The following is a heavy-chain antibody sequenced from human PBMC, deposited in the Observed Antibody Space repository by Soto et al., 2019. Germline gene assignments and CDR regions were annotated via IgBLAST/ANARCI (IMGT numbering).Heavy chain of an antibody. J-gene: IGHJ6*02. D-gene: IGHD3-22*01. V-gene: IGHV1-18*01. CDR2: ISAYNGNT. CDR3: ATDSSGSTADYYYYYGMDV. Sequence: QVQLVQSGAEVKKPGASVKVSCKTSGYTFTRFGISWVRQAPGQGPEWMGWISAYNGNTKYAQKFQGRLTMTTDTSTSTAYMELSSLRSDDTAIYYCATDSSGSTADYYYYYGMDVWGQGTTVTVSS. CDR1: GYTFTRFG.